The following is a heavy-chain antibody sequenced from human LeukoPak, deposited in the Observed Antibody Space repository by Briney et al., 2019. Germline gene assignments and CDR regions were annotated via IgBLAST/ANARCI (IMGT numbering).Heavy chain of an antibody. J-gene: IGHJ4*02. CDR1: GGSISSSSYF. Sequence: ASETLSLTCTVSGGSISSSSYFWGWIRQPPGKGLEWIGNIYYSGSTNYNPSLKSRVTISVDTSKNQFSLKLSSVTAADTAVYYCARGRRRWLQLLGRHCLGFDYWGQGTLVTVSS. CDR3: ARGRRRWLQLLGRHCLGFDY. V-gene: IGHV4-39*07. CDR2: IYYSGST. D-gene: IGHD5-24*01.